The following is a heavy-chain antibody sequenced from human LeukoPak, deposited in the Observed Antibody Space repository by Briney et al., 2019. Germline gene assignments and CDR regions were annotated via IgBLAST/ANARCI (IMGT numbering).Heavy chain of an antibody. CDR2: IYYSGST. Sequence: SETLSLTCTVSGGSISSSSYYWGWIRQPPGKGLGWIGSIYYSGSTYYNPSLKSRVTISVDTSKNQFSLKLSSVTAADTAVYYCARSPNYYYGSGSYDSGMDVWGQGTTVTVSS. CDR3: ARSPNYYYGSGSYDSGMDV. V-gene: IGHV4-39*01. J-gene: IGHJ6*02. CDR1: GGSISSSSYY. D-gene: IGHD3-10*01.